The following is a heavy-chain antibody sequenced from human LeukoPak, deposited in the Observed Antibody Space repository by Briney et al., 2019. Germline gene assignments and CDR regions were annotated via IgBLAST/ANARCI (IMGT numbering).Heavy chain of an antibody. CDR1: GFTFRSYA. V-gene: IGHV3-23*01. D-gene: IGHD6-19*01. CDR3: AKPERSPYSSGWYGGAFDI. Sequence: GGSLRLSCAASGFTFRSYAMSWVRQAPGKGLEWVSAISGSGGSTYYADSVKGRFTISRDNSKNTLYLQMNSLRAEDTAVYYCAKPERSPYSSGWYGGAFDIWGQGTMVTVSS. J-gene: IGHJ3*02. CDR2: ISGSGGST.